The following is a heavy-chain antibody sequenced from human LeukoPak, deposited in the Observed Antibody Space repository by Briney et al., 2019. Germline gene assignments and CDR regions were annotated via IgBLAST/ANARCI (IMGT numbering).Heavy chain of an antibody. V-gene: IGHV4-34*01. CDR1: GGPFSGYY. D-gene: IGHD3-3*01. J-gene: IGHJ3*02. Sequence: LETLSLTCAVYGGPFSGYYWSWIRQPPGKGLEWIGEINHSGSTNYNPSLKSRVTISVDTSKNQFSLKLSSVTAADTAVYYCARGRYDFWSGYYTLNDAFDIWGQGTMVTVSS. CDR2: INHSGST. CDR3: ARGRYDFWSGYYTLNDAFDI.